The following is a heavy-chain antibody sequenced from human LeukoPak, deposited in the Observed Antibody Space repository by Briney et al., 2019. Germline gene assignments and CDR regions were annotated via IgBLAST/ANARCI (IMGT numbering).Heavy chain of an antibody. J-gene: IGHJ6*03. Sequence: GGSLRLSCAASGFTFSSYSMNWVRQAPGKGLEWVSSISSSSSYIYYADSVKGRFTISRDNAKNSLYLQMNSLRAEDTAVYYCARARRYCSSTSCNVRGLYYYYMDVWGKGTTVTVSS. CDR1: GFTFSSYS. CDR2: ISSSSSYI. CDR3: ARARRYCSSTSCNVRGLYYYYMDV. D-gene: IGHD2-2*01. V-gene: IGHV3-21*01.